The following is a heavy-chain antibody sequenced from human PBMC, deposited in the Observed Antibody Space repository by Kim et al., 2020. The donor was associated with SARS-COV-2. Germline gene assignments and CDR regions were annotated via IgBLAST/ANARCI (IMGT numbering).Heavy chain of an antibody. D-gene: IGHD3-10*01. Sequence: GGSLRLSCAASGFTFDDYAMHWVRQAPGKGLEWVSGISWNSGNIGYADSVKGRFTISRDNANNSLYLQMNSLRAEDTALYYCAKDSLGELLSGMDVWGQGTTVTVSS. CDR1: GFTFDDYA. V-gene: IGHV3-9*01. CDR3: AKDSLGELLSGMDV. J-gene: IGHJ6*02. CDR2: ISWNSGNI.